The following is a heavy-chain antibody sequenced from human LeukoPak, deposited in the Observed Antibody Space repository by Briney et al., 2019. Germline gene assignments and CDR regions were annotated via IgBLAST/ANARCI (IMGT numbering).Heavy chain of an antibody. CDR2: MNPNSGNT. CDR3: ARDQRQWLVPSGGYYYGMDF. D-gene: IGHD6-19*01. J-gene: IGHJ6*02. CDR1: GYTFTIYD. V-gene: IGHV1-8*01. Sequence: ASVTLSFKASGYTFTIYDINWVRQATRQGLEWMGWMNPNSGNTGYAQKFQGRVTMTRNTSISTDYMELSSLRSEDTAVYYGARDQRQWLVPSGGYYYGMDFWGQGTTVTVSS.